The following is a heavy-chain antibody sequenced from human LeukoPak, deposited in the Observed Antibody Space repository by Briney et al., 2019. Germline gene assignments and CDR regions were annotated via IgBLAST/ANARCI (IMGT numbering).Heavy chain of an antibody. CDR1: GFTFSSYW. CDR2: IKQDGSEK. D-gene: IGHD3-3*01. CDR3: AGAGDDFWSAYHFDY. V-gene: IGHV3-7*01. J-gene: IGHJ4*02. Sequence: PGGSLRLSCAGSGFTFSSYWMSWVRQVPGKGLEWVANIKQDGSEKHYVDSVKGRFTISRDNAKNSVYLQMNSLRAEDTAVYYCAGAGDDFWSAYHFDYWGQGTLVTVSS.